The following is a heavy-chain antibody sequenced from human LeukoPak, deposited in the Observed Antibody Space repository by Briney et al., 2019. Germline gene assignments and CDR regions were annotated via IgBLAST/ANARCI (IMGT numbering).Heavy chain of an antibody. Sequence: SETLSLTCTVSGGSISSGSYYWSWIRQPAGKGLEWIGRIYTSGSTNYNPSLKSRVTISVDTSKNQFSLKLNSVIAADTAVYYCAREQYYDFWSGYYPFDYWGQGTLVTISS. CDR3: AREQYYDFWSGYYPFDY. CDR2: IYTSGST. J-gene: IGHJ4*02. V-gene: IGHV4-61*02. D-gene: IGHD3-3*01. CDR1: GGSISSGSYY.